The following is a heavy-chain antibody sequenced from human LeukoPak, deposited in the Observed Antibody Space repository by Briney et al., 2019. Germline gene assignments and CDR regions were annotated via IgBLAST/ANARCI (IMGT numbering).Heavy chain of an antibody. D-gene: IGHD3-22*01. V-gene: IGHV3-30*04. CDR2: VSYDGNKE. CDR1: GFTFRRYA. CDR3: ARDKTFHYDSSADYSLDY. Sequence: GRSLRLSCTASGFTFRRYAMHWVRQAPGKGLEWVAVVSYDGNKEYHADSVKGRFTIFRDNPGNTLYLQMNSLRPEDTAVYYCARDKTFHYDSSADYSLDYWGQGTRVAVSS. J-gene: IGHJ4*02.